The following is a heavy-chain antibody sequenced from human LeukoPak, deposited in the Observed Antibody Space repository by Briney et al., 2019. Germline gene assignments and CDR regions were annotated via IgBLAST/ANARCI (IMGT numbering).Heavy chain of an antibody. D-gene: IGHD2-15*01. V-gene: IGHV4-59*01. CDR3: ARDSRGPSYCSGGSCYFVYLEADY. Sequence: PSETLSLTCTVSCGSISSYYWSWIRQPPGKGLEWIGYIYYSGSTNYNPSLKSRVTISVDTSKNQFSLKLSSVTAADTAVYYCARDSRGPSYCSGGSCYFVYLEADYWGQGTLVTVSS. CDR1: CGSISSYY. J-gene: IGHJ4*02. CDR2: IYYSGST.